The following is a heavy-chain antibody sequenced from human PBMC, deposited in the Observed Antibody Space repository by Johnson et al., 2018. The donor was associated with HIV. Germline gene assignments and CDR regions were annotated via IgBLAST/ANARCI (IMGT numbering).Heavy chain of an antibody. J-gene: IGHJ3*02. CDR2: ISYDGSNK. CDR1: GFTFSSYG. D-gene: IGHD2/OR15-2a*01. Sequence: QMLLVESGGGVVQPGRSLRLSCAASGFTFSSYGMHWVRQAPGKGLEWVAVISYDGSNKYYADSVKGRFTISRDNSKNTLYLQMNSLRAEDTAVYYCARDLALGSFVVAADIWGQGTMVTVSS. V-gene: IGHV3-30*03. CDR3: ARDLALGSFVVAADI.